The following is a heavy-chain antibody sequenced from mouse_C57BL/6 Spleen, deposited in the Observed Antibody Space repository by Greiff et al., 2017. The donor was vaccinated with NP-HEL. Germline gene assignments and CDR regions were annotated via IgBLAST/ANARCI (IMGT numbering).Heavy chain of an antibody. CDR1: GYTFTDYY. CDR2: INPNNGGT. V-gene: IGHV1-26*01. CDR3: ARNGNYSYAMDY. J-gene: IGHJ4*01. D-gene: IGHD2-1*01. Sequence: EVQLQQSGPELVKPGASVKISCKASGYTFTDYYMNWVKQSHGKSLEWIGDINPNNGGTSYNQKFKGKATLTVDKSSSTAYMELRSLTSEDSAVYYCARNGNYSYAMDYWGQGTSVTVSS.